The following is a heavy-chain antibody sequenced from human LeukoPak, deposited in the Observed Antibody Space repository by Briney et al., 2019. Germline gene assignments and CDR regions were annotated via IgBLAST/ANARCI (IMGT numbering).Heavy chain of an antibody. D-gene: IGHD6-19*01. V-gene: IGHV4-61*02. Sequence: SQTLSLTCTVSGGSISSGDYYWSWIRQPAGKGLEWIGRIYTSGSTNYNPSLKSRVTMSVDTSKNQFSLKLSSVTAADTAVYYCARGGHMIAVAPFDYWGQGTLVTVSS. CDR3: ARGGHMIAVAPFDY. J-gene: IGHJ4*02. CDR2: IYTSGST. CDR1: GGSISSGDYY.